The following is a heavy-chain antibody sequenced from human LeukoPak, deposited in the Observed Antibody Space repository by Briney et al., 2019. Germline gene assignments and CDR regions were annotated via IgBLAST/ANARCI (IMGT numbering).Heavy chain of an antibody. Sequence: ASVKVSCKASGYTFTGYYMHWVRQAPGQGLEWMGWINPNSGGTNYAQKFQGRVTMTRDTSISTAYMELSRLRSDDTAMYYCVGDSSSRNSFDIWGQGTMVTVSS. CDR2: INPNSGGT. D-gene: IGHD6-13*01. CDR3: VGDSSSRNSFDI. J-gene: IGHJ3*02. CDR1: GYTFTGYY. V-gene: IGHV1-2*02.